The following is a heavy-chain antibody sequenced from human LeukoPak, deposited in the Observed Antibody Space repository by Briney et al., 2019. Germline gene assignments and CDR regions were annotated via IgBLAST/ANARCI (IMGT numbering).Heavy chain of an antibody. J-gene: IGHJ4*02. CDR3: ARDIAHSSGWGYFDY. D-gene: IGHD6-19*01. CDR2: ISHSGST. V-gene: IGHV4-34*01. Sequence: SETLSLTCAVYSGSFSGYYWSWIRQPPGKGLEWIGEISHSGSTNYNPPLKSRVTISVDTSKNQFSLKLSSVTAADTAVYYCARDIAHSSGWGYFDYWGQGTLVTVSS. CDR1: SGSFSGYY.